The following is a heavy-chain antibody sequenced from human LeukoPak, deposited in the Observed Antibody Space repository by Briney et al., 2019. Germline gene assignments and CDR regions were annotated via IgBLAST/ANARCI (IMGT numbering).Heavy chain of an antibody. Sequence: PMASVKVSCKASGYTFTGYYMHWVRQAPGQGLEWMGWINPNSGGTNYAQKFQGRVTMTRDTSISTAYMELRSLRSDDTAAYYCARIPGRRCVSTSCYLYYYYYMDVWGKGTTVTVSS. V-gene: IGHV1-2*02. CDR3: ARIPGRRCVSTSCYLYYYYYMDV. CDR1: GYTFTGYY. D-gene: IGHD2-2*01. J-gene: IGHJ6*03. CDR2: INPNSGGT.